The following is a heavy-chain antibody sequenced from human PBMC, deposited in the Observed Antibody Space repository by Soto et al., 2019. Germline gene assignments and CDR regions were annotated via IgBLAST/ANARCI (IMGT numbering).Heavy chain of an antibody. D-gene: IGHD2-2*01. V-gene: IGHV3-9*01. CDR1: GFTFDDYA. CDR2: ISWNSGSI. Sequence: EVQLVESGGGLVQPGRSLRLSCAASGFTFDDYAMHWVRQAPGKGLEWVSGISWNSGSIGYADSVKGRFTISRDNAKNSLYLQMKSLSAEDTALYYCAKVGYCRSTSCYHFDYWGQGTLVTVSS. J-gene: IGHJ4*02. CDR3: AKVGYCRSTSCYHFDY.